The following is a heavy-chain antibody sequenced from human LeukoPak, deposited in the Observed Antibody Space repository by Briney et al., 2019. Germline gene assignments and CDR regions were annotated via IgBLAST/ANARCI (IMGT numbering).Heavy chain of an antibody. CDR2: IHYTGST. V-gene: IGHV4-59*01. CDR1: GGSISGDY. D-gene: IGHD2-21*01. Sequence: SETLSRTCTVSGGSISGDYWSWIREPPGEGLEWIGYIHYTGSTNYNPSLRSRVTISVDTSKNLFSLKLSSVTAADTAVYYCARLQGDSTAIFDYWGQGTLVSVSS. J-gene: IGHJ4*02. CDR3: ARLQGDSTAIFDY.